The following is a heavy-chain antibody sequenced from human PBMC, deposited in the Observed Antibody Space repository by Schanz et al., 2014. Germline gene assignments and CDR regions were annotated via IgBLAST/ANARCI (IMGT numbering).Heavy chain of an antibody. J-gene: IGHJ6*03. CDR2: ISGSGGST. D-gene: IGHD2-2*01. CDR1: GFTFSSYA. Sequence: EVQLVESGGGWVQPGGSLRLSCAASGFTFSSYAMSWVRQAPGKGLEWVSAISGSGGSTYYADSVKGRFTISRDNAKNSLYLEMNSLRAEDTAVYYCARVKYCTITRCYRTETEGIYYMDVWGKGTTVTVSS. V-gene: IGHV3-23*04. CDR3: ARVKYCTITRCYRTETEGIYYMDV.